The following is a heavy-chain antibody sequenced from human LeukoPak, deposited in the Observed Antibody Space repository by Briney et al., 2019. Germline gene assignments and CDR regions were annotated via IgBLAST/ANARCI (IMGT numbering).Heavy chain of an antibody. CDR2: ISSSSSYI. CDR3: ARIASPNYVGLGSFDY. Sequence: GGSLRLSCAASGFTFSSYSMNWVRQAPGKGLEWVSSISSSSSYIYYADSVKGRFTISRDNAKNSLYLQMNSLRAEDTAVYYCARIASPNYVGLGSFDYWGQGTLVTVSS. J-gene: IGHJ4*02. V-gene: IGHV3-21*01. D-gene: IGHD3-16*01. CDR1: GFTFSSYS.